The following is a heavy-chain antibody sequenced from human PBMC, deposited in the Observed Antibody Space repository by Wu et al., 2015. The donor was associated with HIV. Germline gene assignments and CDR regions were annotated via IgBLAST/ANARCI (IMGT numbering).Heavy chain of an antibody. CDR2: IIPIFGTP. CDR1: GGTFSSYA. D-gene: IGHD1-26*01. V-gene: IGHV1-69*13. J-gene: IGHJ3*02. CDR3: ARGGKGRALNAFDI. Sequence: QVQLVQSGTEVKRPGSSVKISCKASGGTFSSYAINWVRQAPGQGLEWVGRIIPIFGTPDYARKFRGRVRITADESSTTSYMELISLGREDTAIYYCARGGKGRALNAFDIWGQGTMVTVSS.